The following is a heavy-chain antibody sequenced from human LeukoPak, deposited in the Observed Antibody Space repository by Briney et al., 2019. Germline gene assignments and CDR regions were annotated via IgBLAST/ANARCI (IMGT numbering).Heavy chain of an antibody. CDR2: INHSGST. V-gene: IGHV4-34*01. J-gene: IGHJ4*02. Sequence: SETLSLTCAVYGGSFSGYYWSWIRQPPGKGLEWIGEINHSGSTNYNPSLKSRVTISVDTSKNQFSLKLSSVTAADTAVYYCARYSSSWYYFDYWGQGTLVTVSS. CDR1: GGSFSGYY. CDR3: ARYSSSWYYFDY. D-gene: IGHD6-13*01.